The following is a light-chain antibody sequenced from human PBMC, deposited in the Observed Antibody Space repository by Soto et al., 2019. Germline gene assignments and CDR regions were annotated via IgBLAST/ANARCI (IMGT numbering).Light chain of an antibody. Sequence: EIVLTQSPSTLSLSPVERATLSCRASQSVSSYLAWYQQKPGQAPRLLIYDASNRATGIPARFSGRGSGTDFTLTISSLEPEDFAVYYCQQRSNWPLTFGGGTKVEIK. CDR3: QQRSNWPLT. CDR2: DAS. V-gene: IGKV3-11*01. CDR1: QSVSSY. J-gene: IGKJ4*01.